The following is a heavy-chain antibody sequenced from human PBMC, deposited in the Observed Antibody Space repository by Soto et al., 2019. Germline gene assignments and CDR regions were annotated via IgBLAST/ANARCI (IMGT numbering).Heavy chain of an antibody. J-gene: IGHJ3*02. CDR3: AHRAMITFGGVIANDSFDI. V-gene: IGHV2-5*02. Sequence: QITLKESGPTLVKPTQTLTLTCTFSGFSLSTSGVGVGWIRQPPGKALDWLALIYWDDDKRYSPSLKSRLTITKDTSKNHVVLTITNMDPVDTATYYCAHRAMITFGGVIANDSFDIWGQGTMVTVSS. CDR1: GFSLSTSGVG. CDR2: IYWDDDK. D-gene: IGHD3-16*02.